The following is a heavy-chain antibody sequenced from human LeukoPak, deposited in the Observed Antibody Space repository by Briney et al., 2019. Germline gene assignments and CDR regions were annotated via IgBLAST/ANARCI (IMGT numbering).Heavy chain of an antibody. CDR3: SIYPYYYESSDKGGLDY. CDR1: GFTFSSYW. V-gene: IGHV3-7*01. D-gene: IGHD3-22*01. CDR2: IEQDGSEK. Sequence: GGSLRLSCAASGFTFSSYWMSWVRQAPGKGLEWVANIEQDGSEKYYVDSVKGRFTISRDNAKNSLYLQMNSLRAEDTAVYYCSIYPYYYESSDKGGLDYWGQGTLVTVSS. J-gene: IGHJ4*02.